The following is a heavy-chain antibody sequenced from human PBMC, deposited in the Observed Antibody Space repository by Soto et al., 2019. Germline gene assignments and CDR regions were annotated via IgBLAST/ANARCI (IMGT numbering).Heavy chain of an antibody. CDR1: GFTFSSYG. CDR3: AKGGYYDILTGSHFDY. CDR2: ISYDGSNK. J-gene: IGHJ4*02. D-gene: IGHD3-9*01. V-gene: IGHV3-30*18. Sequence: SLRLSCAASGFTFSSYGMHWVRQAPGKGLEWVAVISYDGSNKYYADSVKGRFTISRDNSKNTLYLQMNSLRAEDTAVYYCAKGGYYDILTGSHFDYWGQGTLVTVSS.